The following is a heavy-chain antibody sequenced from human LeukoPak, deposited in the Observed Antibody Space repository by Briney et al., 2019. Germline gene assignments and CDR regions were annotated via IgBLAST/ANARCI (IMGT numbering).Heavy chain of an antibody. D-gene: IGHD2-15*01. CDR3: AKDRYLFDY. V-gene: IGHV3-30*18. CDR1: GFTFSSYG. Sequence: PGRSLRLSCAASGFTFSSYGMHWVRQAPGKGLEWVAVISYDGSNKYYADSVKGRFTISRDNSKNTLYLQMNSLRAEDTAVYYCAKDRYLFDYWGQGTLVTVSS. CDR2: ISYDGSNK. J-gene: IGHJ4*02.